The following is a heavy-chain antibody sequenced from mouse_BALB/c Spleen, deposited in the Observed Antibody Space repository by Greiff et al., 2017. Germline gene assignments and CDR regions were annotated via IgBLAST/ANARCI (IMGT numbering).Heavy chain of an antibody. CDR2: ISSGGST. CDR1: GFTFSSYA. D-gene: IGHD2-4*01. J-gene: IGHJ4*01. CDR3: ARGGGLRPYYYAMDY. Sequence: EVNLVESGGGLVKPGGSLKLSCAASGFTFSSYAMSWVRQTPEKRLEWVASISSGGSTYYPDSVKGRFTISRDNARNILYLQMSSLRSEDTAMYYCARGGGLRPYYYAMDYWGQGTSVTVSS. V-gene: IGHV5-6-5*01.